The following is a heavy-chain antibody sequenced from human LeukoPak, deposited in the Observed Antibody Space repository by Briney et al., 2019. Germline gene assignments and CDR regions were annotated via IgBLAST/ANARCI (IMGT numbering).Heavy chain of an antibody. CDR2: ISGSGGST. CDR3: AKDLPNLGTTIAAAGKGADAFDI. Sequence: PGGSLRLSCAASGFTFSSYAMSWVRQAPGKGLEWVSAISGSGGSTYYADSVKGRFTISRDNSKNTLYLQMNSLRAEDTAVYYCAKDLPNLGTTIAAAGKGADAFDIWGQGTMVTVSS. CDR1: GFTFSSYA. D-gene: IGHD6-13*01. V-gene: IGHV3-23*01. J-gene: IGHJ3*02.